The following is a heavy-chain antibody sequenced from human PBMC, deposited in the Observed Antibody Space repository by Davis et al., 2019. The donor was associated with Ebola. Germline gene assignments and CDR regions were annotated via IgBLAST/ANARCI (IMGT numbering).Heavy chain of an antibody. V-gene: IGHV3-23*01. D-gene: IGHD1-26*01. J-gene: IGHJ4*02. CDR3: AKGFKWELSY. CDR1: GFTFSNAW. CDR2: ISGSGGST. Sequence: GESLKISCAASGFTFSNAWMSWVRQAPGKGLEWVSAISGSGGSTYYADSVKGRFTISRDNSKNTLYLQMNSLRAEDTAVYYCAKGFKWELSYWGQGTLVTVSS.